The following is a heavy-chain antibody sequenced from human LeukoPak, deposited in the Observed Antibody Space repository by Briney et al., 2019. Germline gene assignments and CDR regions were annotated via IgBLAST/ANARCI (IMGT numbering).Heavy chain of an antibody. CDR2: IKQDGSEK. V-gene: IGHV3-7*01. CDR3: ARMYSSSPYYYYGMDV. Sequence: QPGGSLRLSCVASGSTFSSYWMSWVRQAPGKGLEWVANIKQDGSEKYYVESVKGRFTISRDNAKNSLFLQMNTLRVDDTAVYYCARMYSSSPYYYYGMDVWGQGTTVTVSS. J-gene: IGHJ6*02. CDR1: GSTFSSYW. D-gene: IGHD6-6*01.